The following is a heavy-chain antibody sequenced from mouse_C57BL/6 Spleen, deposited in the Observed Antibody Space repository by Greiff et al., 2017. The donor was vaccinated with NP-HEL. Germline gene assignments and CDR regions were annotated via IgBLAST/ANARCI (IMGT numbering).Heavy chain of an antibody. Sequence: EVQLQQSGGGLVKPGGSLKLSCAASGFTFSDYGMHWVRQAPEKGLEWVAYISSGSSTIYYADTVKGRFTISRDNAKNTLFLQMTSLRSEDTAMYYCARPYYYGSSSGFAYWGQGTLVTVSA. CDR3: ARPYYYGSSSGFAY. J-gene: IGHJ3*01. V-gene: IGHV5-17*01. D-gene: IGHD1-1*01. CDR1: GFTFSDYG. CDR2: ISSGSSTI.